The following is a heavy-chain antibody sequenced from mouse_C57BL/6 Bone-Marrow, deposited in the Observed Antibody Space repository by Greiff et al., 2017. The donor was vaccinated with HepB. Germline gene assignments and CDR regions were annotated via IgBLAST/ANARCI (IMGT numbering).Heavy chain of an antibody. V-gene: IGHV5-17*01. D-gene: IGHD1-1*01. CDR1: GFTFSDYG. CDR3: ARAPSYYAHYFDY. J-gene: IGHJ2*01. CDR2: ISSGSSTI. Sequence: EVKLMESGGGLVKPGGSLKLSCAASGFTFSDYGMHWVRQAPEKGLEWVAYISSGSSTIYYADTVKGRFTISRDNAKKPLFLQMTSLRSEDTAMYYWARAPSYYAHYFDYWGQGTTLTVSS.